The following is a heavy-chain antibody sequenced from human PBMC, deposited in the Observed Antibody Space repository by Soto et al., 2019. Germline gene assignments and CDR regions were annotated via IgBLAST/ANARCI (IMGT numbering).Heavy chain of an antibody. V-gene: IGHV4-59*08. CDR3: ARRYGRYFDD. CDR1: GGSISSYY. J-gene: IGHJ4*02. CDR2: IYYSGST. Sequence: SETLSLTCTVSGGSISSYYWSWIRQPPGKGLEWIGYIYYSGSTNYNPSLKSRVTISVDTSKNQFSLKLSSVTAADTAVYYCARRYGRYFDDWGQGTRVTVSS. D-gene: IGHD4-17*01.